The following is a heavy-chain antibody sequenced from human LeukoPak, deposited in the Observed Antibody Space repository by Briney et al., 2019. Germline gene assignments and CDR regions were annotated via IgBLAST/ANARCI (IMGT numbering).Heavy chain of an antibody. D-gene: IGHD6-19*01. V-gene: IGHV4-61*02. Sequence: SQTLSLTCTVSGGSISSGSYYWSWIRQPAGKGLEWIGRIYTSGSTNYNPSLKSRVTISVDTSKNQFSLKLSSVTAADTAVYYCARDSNGYSSGWDNWGQGTLVTVSS. CDR2: IYTSGST. CDR3: ARDSNGYSSGWDN. J-gene: IGHJ4*02. CDR1: GGSISSGSYY.